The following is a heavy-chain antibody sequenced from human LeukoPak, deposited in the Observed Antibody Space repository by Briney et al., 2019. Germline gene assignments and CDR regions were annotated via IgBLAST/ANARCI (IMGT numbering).Heavy chain of an antibody. CDR2: INHSGST. CDR3: ARGRGSGWFPFWY. CDR1: GGSFIGYY. D-gene: IGHD6-19*01. V-gene: IGHV4-34*01. Sequence: SETLSLTCAVYGGSFIGYYWSWIRQPTGKGLEWIGEINHSGSTNYNPSLKSRVSISVDTSKNQFSLKLTSVTAADTAVYYCARGRGSGWFPFWYWGQGTLVTVSS. J-gene: IGHJ4*02.